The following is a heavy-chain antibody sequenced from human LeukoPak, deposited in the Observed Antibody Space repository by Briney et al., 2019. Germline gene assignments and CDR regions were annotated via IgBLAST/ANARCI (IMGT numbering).Heavy chain of an antibody. CDR3: AREAGDSSGFFDY. D-gene: IGHD3-22*01. V-gene: IGHV3-48*01. Sequence: PSETLSLTCTVSGGSISSYYWSWVRQAPGKGLEWISCINPRSTTLYYADSVKGRFTISRDNAKNSLYLQVSSLRAEDTAVYYCAREAGDSSGFFDYWGQGTLVTVSS. J-gene: IGHJ4*02. CDR2: INPRSTTL. CDR1: GGSISSYY.